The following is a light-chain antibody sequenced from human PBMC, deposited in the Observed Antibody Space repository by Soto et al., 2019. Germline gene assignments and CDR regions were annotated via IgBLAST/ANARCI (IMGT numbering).Light chain of an antibody. CDR1: QSVSSN. Sequence: EIVMTQSPVTLSVSPGERATLSCRASQSVSSNLAWYQQKPGQAPRLLIYGASTRATGIPARFSASGSGTEFTLTISSLQSEDFAVYYCQHYNNWPWTFGRGTKVDIK. CDR2: GAS. J-gene: IGKJ1*01. CDR3: QHYNNWPWT. V-gene: IGKV3-15*01.